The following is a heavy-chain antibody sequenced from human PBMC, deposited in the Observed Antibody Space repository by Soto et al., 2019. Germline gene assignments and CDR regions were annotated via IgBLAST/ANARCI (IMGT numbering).Heavy chain of an antibody. J-gene: IGHJ6*03. CDR1: GFTFSDYY. CDR3: ARDQGYSSSWYDYYYYYYMDV. CDR2: ISSSGSTI. Sequence: QVQLVESGGGLVKPGGSLRLSCAASGFTFSDYYMSWIRQAPGKGLEWVSYISSSGSTIYYADSVKGRFTLSRENANNSLYMKMNSLRAEDTAVYYCARDQGYSSSWYDYYYYYYMDVWGKGTTVNVS. D-gene: IGHD6-13*01. V-gene: IGHV3-11*01.